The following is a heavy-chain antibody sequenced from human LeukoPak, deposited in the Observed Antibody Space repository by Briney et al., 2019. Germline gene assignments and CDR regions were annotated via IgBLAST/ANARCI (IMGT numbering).Heavy chain of an antibody. CDR2: ISGSGGST. CDR3: AKASAMIVVVSKHFDY. CDR1: GFPFSSYA. D-gene: IGHD3-22*01. J-gene: IGHJ4*02. Sequence: GGSLRLSCAASGFPFSSYAMRWVRQPPAKGLEWVSAISGSGGSTYYADSVKGRFTISRDNSKNTLYLQMNSLRAEDTAVYYCAKASAMIVVVSKHFDYWGQGTLVTVSS. V-gene: IGHV3-23*01.